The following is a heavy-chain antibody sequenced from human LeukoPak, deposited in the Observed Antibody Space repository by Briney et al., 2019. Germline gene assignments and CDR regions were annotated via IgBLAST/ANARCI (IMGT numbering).Heavy chain of an antibody. J-gene: IGHJ4*02. D-gene: IGHD5-18*01. CDR3: ARIQGGYFDY. CDR2: IYYSGST. V-gene: IGHV4-59*01. CDR1: GGSISSYY. Sequence: SETLSLTCTVSGGSISSYYWSWIRQPPGKGLEWIGYIYYSGSTNYNPSLKSRVTISVDTSKNQFSLKLSSVTAADTAVYYCARIQGGYFDYWGQGTLVTVSS.